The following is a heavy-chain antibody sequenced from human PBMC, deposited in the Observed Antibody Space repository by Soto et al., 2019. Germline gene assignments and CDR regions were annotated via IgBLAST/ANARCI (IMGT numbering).Heavy chain of an antibody. CDR3: ARERWLQRIPYFYGMDV. CDR1: GFTFSSYA. CDR2: ISVDGSKK. Sequence: GGSLRLSCAASGFTFSSYAMHWVRQAPGKGLECVAVISVDGSKKYYAESVVGRFAISRDNSKNTLNLQMNSLRAEDTAVYYCARERWLQRIPYFYGMDVWGQGTTVTVSS. V-gene: IGHV3-30*09. J-gene: IGHJ6*02. D-gene: IGHD5-18*01.